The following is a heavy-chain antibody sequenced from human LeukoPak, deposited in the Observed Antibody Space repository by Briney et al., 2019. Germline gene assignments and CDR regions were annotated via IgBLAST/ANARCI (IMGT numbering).Heavy chain of an antibody. Sequence: SETLSLTCTVSGESISGFYWTWIRQPPGKGLEWIGYIYYSGSTNYNPSLKSRVTISVDTSKNQFSLKLSSVTAADTAVYYCARGRGIYYDSSGYNTPRGSYFDYWGQGTLVTVSS. J-gene: IGHJ4*02. CDR2: IYYSGST. CDR3: ARGRGIYYDSSGYNTPRGSYFDY. CDR1: GESISGFY. V-gene: IGHV4-59*12. D-gene: IGHD3-22*01.